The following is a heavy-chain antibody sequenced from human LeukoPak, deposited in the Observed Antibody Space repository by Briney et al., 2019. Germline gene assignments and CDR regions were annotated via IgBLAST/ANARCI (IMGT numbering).Heavy chain of an antibody. Sequence: SETLSLTCAVYGGSFSGYYWSWIRQPPGKGLEWIGEINHSGSTNYNPSLKSRVTISVDTSKNQFSLKLSSVTAADTAVYYCASVSGSYSSDYWGQGTLVTVSS. CDR3: ASVSGSYSSDY. D-gene: IGHD1-26*01. CDR2: INHSGST. J-gene: IGHJ4*02. CDR1: GGSFSGYY. V-gene: IGHV4-34*01.